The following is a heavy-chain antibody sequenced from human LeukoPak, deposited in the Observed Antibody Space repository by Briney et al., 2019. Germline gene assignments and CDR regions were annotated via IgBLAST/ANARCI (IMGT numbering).Heavy chain of an antibody. J-gene: IGHJ4*02. D-gene: IGHD3-22*01. CDR1: GYAFTRYY. CDR2: INPSGGGT. V-gene: IGHV1-46*01. Sequence: ASVKVSRKASGYAFTRYYIHWVRQAPGQGLEWMGIINPSGGGTSNTQKFQGRVTMTRDTSTSTVYMEVSSLTSEDTAVYYCASASGYYAPPDYWGQGTLVTVSS. CDR3: ASASGYYAPPDY.